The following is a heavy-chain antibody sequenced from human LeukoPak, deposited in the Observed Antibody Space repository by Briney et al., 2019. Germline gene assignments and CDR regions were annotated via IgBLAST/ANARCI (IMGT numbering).Heavy chain of an antibody. CDR2: IYYSGST. CDR3: AREVVITVANWFDP. J-gene: IGHJ5*02. Sequence: SETLSLTCTVSGGSISSYYWSWIWQPPGKGLEWIGYIYYSGSTNYNPSLKSRVTTSVDTSKNQFSLKLSSVTAADTAVYHCAREVVITVANWFDPWGQGTLVTVSS. CDR1: GGSISSYY. D-gene: IGHD3-22*01. V-gene: IGHV4-59*01.